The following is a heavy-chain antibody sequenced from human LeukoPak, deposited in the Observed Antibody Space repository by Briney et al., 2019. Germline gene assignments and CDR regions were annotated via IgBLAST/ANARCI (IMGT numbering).Heavy chain of an antibody. D-gene: IGHD3-3*01. J-gene: IGHJ6*03. CDR2: ISGSGGST. Sequence: GGSLRLSCAASGFTFSSYAMSWVRHAPGKGLEWGSAISGSGGSTYYADSVKGRFTISRDNSKNTLYLQMNSLRAEDTAVYYCAKGVRFLEWLSYYYYYYMDVWGKGTTVTVSS. CDR3: AKGVRFLEWLSYYYYYYMDV. V-gene: IGHV3-23*01. CDR1: GFTFSSYA.